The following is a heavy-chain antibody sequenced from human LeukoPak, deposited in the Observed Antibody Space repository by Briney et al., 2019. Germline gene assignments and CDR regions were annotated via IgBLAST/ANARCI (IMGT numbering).Heavy chain of an antibody. V-gene: IGHV3-21*01. CDR3: ARASMTTVTTWSDAFDI. Sequence: PGGSLRLSCAASGFTFSSYSMNWVRQAPGKGLEWVSSISSSSSYIYYADSVKGRFTISRDNAKNSLYLQMNSLRAEDTAVYYCARASMTTVTTWSDAFDIWGQGTMVTVSS. D-gene: IGHD4-17*01. CDR2: ISSSSSYI. J-gene: IGHJ3*02. CDR1: GFTFSSYS.